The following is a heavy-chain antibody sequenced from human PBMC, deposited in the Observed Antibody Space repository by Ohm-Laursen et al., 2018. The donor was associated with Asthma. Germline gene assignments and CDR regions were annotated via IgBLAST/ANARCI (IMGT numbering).Heavy chain of an antibody. V-gene: IGHV1-69*13. CDR3: ARKAGSCITSNCYSLDF. Sequence: AASVKVSCKSLEGTLGTSVIGWVRQAPGQGLEWLGGINSVFGTSTYAQKFHDRFTITADESTSTVYMTLSSLTSEDTAVYYCARKAGSCITSNCYSLDFWGQGTLVTVSS. CDR1: EGTLGTSV. D-gene: IGHD2-15*01. J-gene: IGHJ4*02. CDR2: INSVFGTS.